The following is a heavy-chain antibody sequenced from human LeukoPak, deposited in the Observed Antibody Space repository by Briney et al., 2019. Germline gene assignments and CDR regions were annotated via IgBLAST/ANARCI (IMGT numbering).Heavy chain of an antibody. CDR1: GYTFTSYG. V-gene: IGHV1-18*01. CDR2: ISAYNGNT. D-gene: IGHD6-13*01. J-gene: IGHJ4*02. CDR3: ARTRMYRGKSQQLVDFDY. Sequence: GASVKVSCKASGYTFTSYGISWVRQAPGQGLEWMGWISAYNGNTNYAQKFQGRVTITADESTSTAYMELSSLRSEDTAVYYCARTRMYRGKSQQLVDFDYWGQGTLVTVSS.